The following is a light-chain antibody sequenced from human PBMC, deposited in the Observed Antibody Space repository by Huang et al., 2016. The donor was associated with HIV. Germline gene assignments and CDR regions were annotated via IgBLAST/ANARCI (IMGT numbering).Light chain of an antibody. CDR3: QQYDSSPPIT. Sequence: EIVLTQSPGTLSLSPGERATLSCRASQSISGSYLAWHQQKPGQPPRLLIYGDANRAPGIPDRFTASGSGTDFTLTIRRLEAEDFAVYYCQQYDSSPPITFGQGTRLEIK. J-gene: IGKJ5*01. CDR1: QSISGSY. V-gene: IGKV3-20*01. CDR2: GDA.